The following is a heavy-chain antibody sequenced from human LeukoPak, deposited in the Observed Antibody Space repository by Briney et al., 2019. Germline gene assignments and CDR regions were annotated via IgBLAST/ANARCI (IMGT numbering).Heavy chain of an antibody. D-gene: IGHD3-10*01. V-gene: IGHV1-46*01. CDR3: ARDMGVITMVRGVIPNWFDP. Sequence: ASVKVSCKASGYTFTSYYMHWVRQAPGQGLEWMGIINPSGGSTSYAQKFQGRVTMTRDTSTSTVYMELSSLRSEDTAVYYCARDMGVITMVRGVIPNWFDPWGQGTLVTVSS. J-gene: IGHJ5*02. CDR1: GYTFTSYY. CDR2: INPSGGST.